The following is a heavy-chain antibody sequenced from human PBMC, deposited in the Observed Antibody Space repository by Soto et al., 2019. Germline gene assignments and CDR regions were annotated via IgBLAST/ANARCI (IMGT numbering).Heavy chain of an antibody. J-gene: IGHJ5*02. V-gene: IGHV4-31*03. CDR1: GASISREPFY. CDR2: FFHTGST. CDR3: ARSFPFRYYYDSSGNWFDP. D-gene: IGHD3-22*01. Sequence: PSETLSLTCSVSGASISREPFYWTWTRQLPGKGLEWIGYFFHTGSTYYNPSLKSRVTISVDTSKNQFSLKLSSVTAADTAVYYCARSFPFRYYYDSSGNWFDPWGQGTLVTVSS.